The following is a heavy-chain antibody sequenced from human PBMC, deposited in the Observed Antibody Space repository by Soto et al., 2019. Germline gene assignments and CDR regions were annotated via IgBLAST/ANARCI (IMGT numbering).Heavy chain of an antibody. D-gene: IGHD1-7*01. J-gene: IGHJ4*02. V-gene: IGHV3-30*18. CDR2: ITYDGSFQ. CDR1: GFNFDNYG. Sequence: PGGSLRLSCQASGFNFDNYGMHWVRQAPGKGLEWVAVITYDGSFQYYADSVKGRFTISRDNSKNTLFLHLNTLKPEDTAVYHCAKDRVGGTFYTPPGFWGQGTLVTVSS. CDR3: AKDRVGGTFYTPPGF.